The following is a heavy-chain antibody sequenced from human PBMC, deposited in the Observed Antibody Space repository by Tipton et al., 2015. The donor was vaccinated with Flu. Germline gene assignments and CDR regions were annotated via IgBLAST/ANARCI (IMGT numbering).Heavy chain of an antibody. CDR2: ISSSGNTI. V-gene: IGHV3-48*03. CDR1: GFTFSDYE. CDR3: ATLTGDDY. D-gene: IGHD7-27*01. J-gene: IGHJ4*02. Sequence: GSLRLSCAASGFTFSDYEMNWVRQAPGKGLEWVSYISSSGNTISYADSVRGRFTISRDNTKKSLYLQLNSLRAEDTAIYYCATLTGDDYWGQGIMVIVSS.